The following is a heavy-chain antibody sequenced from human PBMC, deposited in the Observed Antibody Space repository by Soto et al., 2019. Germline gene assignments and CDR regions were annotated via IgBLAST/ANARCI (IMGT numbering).Heavy chain of an antibody. CDR2: IYYSGST. CDR1: GGSISSYY. J-gene: IGHJ4*02. Sequence: PSEILSLTCTVSGGSISSYYWSWIRQPPGKGLEWIGYIYYSGSTNYNPSLKSRVTISVDTSKNQFSLKLSSVTAADTAVYYCARSRWQWLEIPFDYWGQGTLVTVSS. V-gene: IGHV4-59*01. CDR3: ARSRWQWLEIPFDY. D-gene: IGHD6-19*01.